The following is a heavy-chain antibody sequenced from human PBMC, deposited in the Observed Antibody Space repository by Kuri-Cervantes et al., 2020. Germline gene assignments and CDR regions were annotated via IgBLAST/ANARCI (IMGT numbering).Heavy chain of an antibody. Sequence: GGSLRLSCVASGFTFSSYTMNWVRQAPGKGLEWVSAISGSGGSTYYADSVKGWFTISRDNSKNTLYLQMNSLRAEDTAVYYCAKAVLLWFGVETFFDYWGQGTLVTVSS. D-gene: IGHD3-10*01. CDR2: ISGSGGST. J-gene: IGHJ4*02. CDR3: AKAVLLWFGVETFFDY. CDR1: GFTFSSYT. V-gene: IGHV3-23*01.